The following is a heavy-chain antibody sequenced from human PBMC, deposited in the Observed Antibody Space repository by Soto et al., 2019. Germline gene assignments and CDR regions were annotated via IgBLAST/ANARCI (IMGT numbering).Heavy chain of an antibody. CDR2: INTDGSDT. CDR1: GFTFSTYA. D-gene: IGHD2-21*02. J-gene: IGHJ4*02. Sequence: PGGSLRLSCAASGFTFSTYAMTWVRQAPGKGLEWVSAINTDGSDTSYADSVKGRFTISRDNSKNTLYLQMNSLRAEDTAVYYCAKHIVVVTATVIFDYWGQGTLVTVSS. V-gene: IGHV3-23*01. CDR3: AKHIVVVTATVIFDY.